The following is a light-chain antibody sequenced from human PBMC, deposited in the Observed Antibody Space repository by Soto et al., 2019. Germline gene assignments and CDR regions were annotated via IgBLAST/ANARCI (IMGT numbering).Light chain of an antibody. CDR3: TSYTSSNSLVV. J-gene: IGLJ3*02. CDR1: SSDVGAYDY. Sequence: QSVLTQPASVSESPGQSITISCTGTSSDVGAYDYVSWYQQHPGKAPKLMIYDVSNRPSGVSNRISGSKSGNTASLTISGLQAEAEAHYYCTSYTSSNSLVVFGGATKLTVL. V-gene: IGLV2-14*03. CDR2: DVS.